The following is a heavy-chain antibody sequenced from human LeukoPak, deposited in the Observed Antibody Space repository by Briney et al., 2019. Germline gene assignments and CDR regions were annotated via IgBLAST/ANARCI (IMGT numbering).Heavy chain of an antibody. CDR3: SRFLGYCSGGTCYPDF. V-gene: IGHV3-11*06. Sequence: ARGSLRLSCSASGFTFRNHYMAWVRQAPGKGLEWISHISGSGSFTNYADSVKGRFTISRENYKNSLFVQMNPVRAEDTAVYYCSRFLGYCSGGTCYPDFWGEGTLVPV. CDR2: ISGSGSFT. J-gene: IGHJ4*02. CDR1: GFTFRNHY. D-gene: IGHD2-15*01.